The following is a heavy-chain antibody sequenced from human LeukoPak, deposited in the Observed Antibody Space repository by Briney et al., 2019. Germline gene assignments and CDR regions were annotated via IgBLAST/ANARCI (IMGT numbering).Heavy chain of an antibody. CDR3: AKGSGTSCCSSSDY. J-gene: IGHJ4*02. V-gene: IGHV3-23*01. CDR1: GFTFSSYA. Sequence: GGSLRLSCAASGFTFSSYAMSWVRQTPGKGLEWVSAISNSGSTTYYADSVKGRFTISRDNSKNTLYLQMNSLRAEDTALYYCAKGSGTSCCSSSDYWGQGTLVTISS. D-gene: IGHD2-2*01. CDR2: ISNSGSTT.